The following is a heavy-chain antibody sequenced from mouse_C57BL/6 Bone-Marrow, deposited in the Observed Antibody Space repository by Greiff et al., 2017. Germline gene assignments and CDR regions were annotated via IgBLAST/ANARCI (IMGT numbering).Heavy chain of an antibody. Sequence: QVHVKQPGAELVRPGTSVKLSCKASGYTFTSYWMHWVKQRPGQGLEWIGVIDPSDSYTNYNQKFKGKATLTVDTSSSTAYMQLSSLTSEDSAVYYCARGETAQAKWGQGTLVTVSA. CDR3: ARGETAQAK. J-gene: IGHJ3*02. CDR2: IDPSDSYT. V-gene: IGHV1-59*01. D-gene: IGHD3-2*02. CDR1: GYTFTSYW.